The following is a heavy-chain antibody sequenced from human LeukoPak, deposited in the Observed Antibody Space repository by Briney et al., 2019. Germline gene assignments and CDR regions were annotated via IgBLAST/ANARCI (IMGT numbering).Heavy chain of an antibody. CDR2: IYDRGST. CDR3: ARIGIKYSTSGWWFDP. D-gene: IGHD1-26*01. J-gene: IGHJ5*02. Sequence: SETLSLTCTVSGGSINSYYWSWIRQPPGKGLEWIGYIYDRGSTNYNPSLKSRVTISVDTSKNQFSLKLSSVTAADTAVYYCARIGIKYSTSGWWFDPWGQGTLVTVSS. V-gene: IGHV4-59*01. CDR1: GGSINSYY.